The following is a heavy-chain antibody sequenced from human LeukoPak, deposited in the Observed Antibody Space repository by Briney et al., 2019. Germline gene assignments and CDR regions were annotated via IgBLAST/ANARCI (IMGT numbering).Heavy chain of an antibody. D-gene: IGHD1-26*01. CDR1: GYTFTSYG. J-gene: IGHJ4*02. V-gene: IGHV1-46*01. CDR2: INPSGGST. Sequence: ASVKVSCKASGYTFTSYGISWVRQAPGQGLEWMGIINPSGGSTSYAQKFQGRVTMTEDTSTDTAYMELSSLRSEDTAVYYCATDPIYSGSYYLWGQGTLVTVSS. CDR3: ATDPIYSGSYYL.